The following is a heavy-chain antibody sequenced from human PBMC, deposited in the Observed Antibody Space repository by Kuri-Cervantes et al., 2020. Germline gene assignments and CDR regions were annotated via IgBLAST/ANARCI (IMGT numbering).Heavy chain of an antibody. J-gene: IGHJ5*02. CDR1: GGSISSYY. V-gene: IGHV4-59*12. D-gene: IGHD6-13*01. CDR2: IYYSGST. CDR3: ARELRYSSSWYTHNWFDP. Sequence: GSLRLSCTVSGGSISSYYWSWIRQPPGKGLEWIGYIYYSGSTNYNPSLKSRVTIPVDTSKNQFPLKLSSVTAADTAVYYCARELRYSSSWYTHNWFDPWGQGTLVTVSS.